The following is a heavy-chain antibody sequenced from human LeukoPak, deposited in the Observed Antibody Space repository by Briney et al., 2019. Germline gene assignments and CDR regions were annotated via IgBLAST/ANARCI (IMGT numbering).Heavy chain of an antibody. J-gene: IGHJ6*03. CDR1: GFTFDDYG. CDR2: INRNGGST. CDR3: ARGLVPAASFYYYYYMDV. V-gene: IGHV3-20*04. D-gene: IGHD2-2*01. Sequence: GGSLRLSCAASGFTFDDYGMSWVRQAPGKGLEWVSGINRNGGSTGYADSVKGRFTISRDNAKNSLYLQMNSLRAEDTALYYCARGLVPAASFYYYYYMDVWGKGTTVTVSS.